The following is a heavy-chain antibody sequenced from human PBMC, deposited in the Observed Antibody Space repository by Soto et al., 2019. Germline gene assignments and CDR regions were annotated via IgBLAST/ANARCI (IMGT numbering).Heavy chain of an antibody. CDR1: GVTFSNYA. D-gene: IGHD3-22*01. CDR2: IIPLFGTA. Sequence: AASVKVSGKASGVTFSNYAIDWVRQAPGQGLEWMGGIIPLFGTANYAQKFQGRITITADESTSTAYMELRSLRSEDTAVYYCARGVHYDSSGYYYFYWGQGTLVTVSS. CDR3: ARGVHYDSSGYYYFY. J-gene: IGHJ4*02. V-gene: IGHV1-69*13.